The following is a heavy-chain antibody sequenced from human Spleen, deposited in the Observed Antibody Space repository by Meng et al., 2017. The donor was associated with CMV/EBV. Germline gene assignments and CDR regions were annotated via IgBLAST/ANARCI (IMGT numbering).Heavy chain of an antibody. CDR2: ISWNSGSI. V-gene: IGHV3-9*01. CDR1: GFTFDDYA. J-gene: IGHJ4*02. CDR3: AKDKWNSGWFDY. D-gene: IGHD6-19*01. Sequence: LSLTCAASGFTFDDYAMHWVRQAPGKGLEWVSGISWNSGSIGYADSVKGRFTISRDNAKNSLYLQMNSLRAEDTAVYYCAKDKWNSGWFDYWGQGTLVTVSS.